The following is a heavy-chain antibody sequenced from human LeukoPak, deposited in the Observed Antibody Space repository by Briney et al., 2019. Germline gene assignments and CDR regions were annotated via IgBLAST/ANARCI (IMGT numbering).Heavy chain of an antibody. J-gene: IGHJ5*02. D-gene: IGHD5-12*01. V-gene: IGHV4-39*07. CDR3: VRDWRQWQAPEGLNWFDP. CDR2: IYYSGST. CDR1: GGSISSSSYY. Sequence: SETLSLTCTVSGGSISSSSYYWGWIRQPPGKGLEWIGSIYYSGSTYYNPSLKSRVTISVDTSKNQFSLKLSSVTAADTAVYYCVRDWRQWQAPEGLNWFDPWGQGTLVTVSS.